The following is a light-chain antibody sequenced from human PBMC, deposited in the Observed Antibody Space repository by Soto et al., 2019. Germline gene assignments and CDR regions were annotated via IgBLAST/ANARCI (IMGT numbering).Light chain of an antibody. CDR1: QDINSY. J-gene: IGKJ4*01. CDR3: QQNNIYPLT. Sequence: DVQMTQSPSSLSASVGDRVTITCRASQDINSYLAWYQQKPGNAPKSLIYAASSLQTGVPSRFSGSESGTDFTLTINTLQPEDSATYYCQQNNIYPLTFGGGTKVEIK. V-gene: IGKV1D-16*01. CDR2: AAS.